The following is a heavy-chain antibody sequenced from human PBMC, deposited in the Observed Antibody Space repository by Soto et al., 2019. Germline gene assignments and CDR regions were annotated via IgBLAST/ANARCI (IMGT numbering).Heavy chain of an antibody. D-gene: IGHD6-13*01. Sequence: GESLKISWKGSGYSFTTYWIVWVRQMPGKGLEWMGIIYPGDSDTRYSPSFQGQVTISADKSISTAYLQWNSLKASDTAMYYCARPGSTWIDIDYWGQGTLVTVSS. CDR2: IYPGDSDT. J-gene: IGHJ4*02. CDR1: GYSFTTYW. CDR3: ARPGSTWIDIDY. V-gene: IGHV5-51*01.